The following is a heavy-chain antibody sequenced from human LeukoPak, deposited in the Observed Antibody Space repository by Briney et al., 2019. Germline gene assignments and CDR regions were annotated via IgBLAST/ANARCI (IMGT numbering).Heavy chain of an antibody. Sequence: ASVKVSCKASGGTFSSYAISWVRQAPGQGLEWMGGIIPISGTANYAQKFQGRVTITADESTSTAYMELSSLRSEDTAVYYCARDRNPIVVVPAATWFDPWGQGTLVTVSS. D-gene: IGHD2-2*01. CDR2: IIPISGTA. CDR3: ARDRNPIVVVPAATWFDP. J-gene: IGHJ5*02. CDR1: GGTFSSYA. V-gene: IGHV1-69*13.